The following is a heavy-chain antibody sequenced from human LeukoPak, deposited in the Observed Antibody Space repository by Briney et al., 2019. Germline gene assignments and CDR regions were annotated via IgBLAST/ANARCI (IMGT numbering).Heavy chain of an antibody. D-gene: IGHD3-10*01. J-gene: IGHJ6*03. V-gene: IGHV1-18*01. Sequence: ASVTVSCKASGYTFTSYGISWVRQAPGQGLEWMGWISGNNGNTNYAEQFQGRVTMTTDTSTSTAYMEMRSLRSDDTAVYFCARETTLVKGIMTGIYYYHMDVWGKGTTVTVSS. CDR1: GYTFTSYG. CDR2: ISGNNGNT. CDR3: ARETTLVKGIMTGIYYYHMDV.